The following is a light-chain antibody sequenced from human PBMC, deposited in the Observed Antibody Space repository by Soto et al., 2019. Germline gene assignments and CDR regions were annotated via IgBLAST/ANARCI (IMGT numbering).Light chain of an antibody. CDR1: QTINTW. CDR2: RAS. CDR3: QQYETYSGT. J-gene: IGKJ3*01. V-gene: IGKV1-5*03. Sequence: DIQMTQSPSTLSASVGDRVTITCRASQTINTWLAWYQQKPGKAPKLLIYRASNLVSGVPSRFSGSGSGTEFTLTISSLQPDEFSIYYCQQYETYSGTFGPGTKVD.